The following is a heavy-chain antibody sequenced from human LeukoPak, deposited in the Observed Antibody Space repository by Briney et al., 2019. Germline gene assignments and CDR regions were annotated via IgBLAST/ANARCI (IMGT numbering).Heavy chain of an antibody. D-gene: IGHD1-26*01. V-gene: IGHV3-48*02. CDR1: GFTFSSYS. Sequence: PGRSLRLSCAASGFTFSSYSMNWVRQAPGKGLEWVSYISSSSSTIYYADSVKGRFTISRDNAKNSLYLQMNSLRDEDTAVYYCAREVGATKSDAFDIWGQGTMVTVSS. CDR3: AREVGATKSDAFDI. J-gene: IGHJ3*02. CDR2: ISSSSSTI.